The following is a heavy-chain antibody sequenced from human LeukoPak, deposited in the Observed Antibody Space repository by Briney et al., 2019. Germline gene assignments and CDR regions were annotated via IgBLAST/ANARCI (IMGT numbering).Heavy chain of an antibody. Sequence: SGPTLVXPTRTLTPTCTFSGFSLSTRGVGVGWIRQPPGKALEWLALIYWNDDKRYSPSLKSRLTITKDTSKNQVVLTMTNMDPVDTATYYCAHRTRIIRDSSGYSDYWGQGTLVTVSS. D-gene: IGHD3-22*01. J-gene: IGHJ4*02. CDR1: GFSLSTRGVG. CDR2: IYWNDDK. CDR3: AHRTRIIRDSSGYSDY. V-gene: IGHV2-5*01.